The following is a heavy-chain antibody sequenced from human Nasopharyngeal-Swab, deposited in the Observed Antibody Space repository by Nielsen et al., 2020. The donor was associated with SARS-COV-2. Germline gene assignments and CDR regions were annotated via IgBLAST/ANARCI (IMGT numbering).Heavy chain of an antibody. Sequence: LRLSCAVYGGSFSGYYWSWIRQPPGKGLEWIGYIYYSGSTNYNPSLKSRVTISVDTSKNQFSLKLSSVTAADTAVYYCARDKGGMATLDYYYYYYMDVWGKGTTVTVSS. CDR2: IYYSGST. CDR3: ARDKGGMATLDYYYYYYMDV. D-gene: IGHD5-24*01. J-gene: IGHJ6*03. V-gene: IGHV4-59*01. CDR1: GGSFSGYY.